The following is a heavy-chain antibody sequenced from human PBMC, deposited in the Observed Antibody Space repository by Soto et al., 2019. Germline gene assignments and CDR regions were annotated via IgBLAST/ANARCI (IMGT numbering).Heavy chain of an antibody. D-gene: IGHD6-13*01. Sequence: SETLSLTCTVSGGSISSYYWSWIRQPPGKGLEWIGYIYYSWSTNYNPSLKSRVTISVDTSKNQFSLKLSSVTAADTAVYYCAGNIAAAGTVDYWGQGTLVTVSS. CDR2: IYYSWST. CDR1: GGSISSYY. J-gene: IGHJ4*02. CDR3: AGNIAAAGTVDY. V-gene: IGHV4-59*01.